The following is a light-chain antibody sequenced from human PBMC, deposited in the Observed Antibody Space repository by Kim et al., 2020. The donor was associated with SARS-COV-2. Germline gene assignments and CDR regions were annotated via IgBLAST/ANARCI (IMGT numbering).Light chain of an antibody. CDR2: QDS. V-gene: IGLV3-1*01. CDR1: KLGDKY. CDR3: QAWDSSTACV. Sequence: SYELTQPPSVSVSPGQTASITCSGDKLGDKYACWHQQKPGQSPVLVIYQDSKRHSGIPERFSGSNSGITATLTISGTQAMVEDDYYCQAWDSSTACVFGAGTKVTFL. J-gene: IGLJ1*01.